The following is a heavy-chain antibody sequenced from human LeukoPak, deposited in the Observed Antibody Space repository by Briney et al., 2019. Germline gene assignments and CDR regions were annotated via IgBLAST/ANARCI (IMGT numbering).Heavy chain of an antibody. CDR2: INPNSGGT. V-gene: IGHV1-2*02. CDR1: GYTFTGYY. J-gene: IGHJ4*02. Sequence: ASVNVSCKASGYTFTGYYMHWVRQAPGQGLEWMGWINPNSGGTNYAQKFQGRVTMTRDTSISTAYMELSRLRSDDTAVYYCARDLDMRWGGYFDYWGQGTLVTVSS. CDR3: ARDLDMRWGGYFDY. D-gene: IGHD3-10*01.